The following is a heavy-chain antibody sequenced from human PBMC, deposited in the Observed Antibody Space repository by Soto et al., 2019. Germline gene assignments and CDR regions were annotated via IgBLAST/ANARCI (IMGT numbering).Heavy chain of an antibody. D-gene: IGHD3-9*01. CDR1: GFTFSSYA. CDR3: AKDLPVDYYDILTGYYSFDY. Sequence: GGSLRLSCAASGFTFSSYAMSWVRQAPGKGLEWVSAISVRGGSTYYADSVKGRFTISRDNSKNTLYLQMNSLRAEDTAVYYCAKDLPVDYYDILTGYYSFDYWGQGTLVTVSS. CDR2: ISVRGGST. V-gene: IGHV3-23*01. J-gene: IGHJ4*02.